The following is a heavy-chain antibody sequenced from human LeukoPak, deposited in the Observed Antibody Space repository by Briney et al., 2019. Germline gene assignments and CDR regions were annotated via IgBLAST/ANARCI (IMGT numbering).Heavy chain of an antibody. Sequence: ASVKVSCKASGYTFTGYYMHWVRQAPGQGLEWMGWINPNSGGTNYAQKFQGWVTMTRDTSISTAYMELSRLRSDDTAVYYCAREVYDSSGYYHFDYWGQGTLVTVSS. CDR1: GYTFTGYY. D-gene: IGHD3-22*01. CDR3: AREVYDSSGYYHFDY. J-gene: IGHJ4*02. V-gene: IGHV1-2*04. CDR2: INPNSGGT.